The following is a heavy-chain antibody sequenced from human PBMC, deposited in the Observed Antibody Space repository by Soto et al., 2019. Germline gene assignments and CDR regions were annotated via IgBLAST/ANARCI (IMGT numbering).Heavy chain of an antibody. J-gene: IGHJ3*02. Sequence: SETLSLTCTVSGGSISSYYWSWIRQPPGKGLEWIGYIYYSGTTNYNPSLKSRVTISVDTSKNQFSLKLSSVTAADTAVYYCASTHIVEVTDAFDIWGQGTMVTVS. D-gene: IGHD2-21*02. CDR3: ASTHIVEVTDAFDI. CDR1: GGSISSYY. CDR2: IYYSGTT. V-gene: IGHV4-59*01.